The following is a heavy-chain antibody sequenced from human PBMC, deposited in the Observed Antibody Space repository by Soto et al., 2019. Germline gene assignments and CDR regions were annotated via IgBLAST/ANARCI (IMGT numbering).Heavy chain of an antibody. CDR2: ISSSSTYI. CDR1: GVTVRSYS. Sequence: EVQLVESGGALVKPGGSQRLSCAASGVTVRSYSMNWVRQAPGKGLEWVSSISSSSTYIYYADSVKGRFTISRDNGKKSLYLQMNSLRAEDTAMYYCATDRGRGIVATIPYYFDYWGQGTLVTVSS. J-gene: IGHJ4*02. V-gene: IGHV3-21*01. CDR3: ATDRGRGIVATIPYYFDY. D-gene: IGHD5-12*01.